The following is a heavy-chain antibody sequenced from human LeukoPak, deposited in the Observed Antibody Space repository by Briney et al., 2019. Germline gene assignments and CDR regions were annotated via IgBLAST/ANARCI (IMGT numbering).Heavy chain of an antibody. CDR1: GGSIINSNYY. J-gene: IGHJ6*03. CDR3: AREKGYTTGSYYMDV. V-gene: IGHV4-39*07. Sequence: SETLSLTCTVSGGSIINSNYYWGWIRQPLGKGLEWIGSVYYDGNTYYRSSLKSRVTISVDTSKNQFSLKLSSVTAADTAVYYCAREKGYTTGSYYMDVWGKGTTVTVSS. CDR2: VYYDGNT. D-gene: IGHD5-18*01.